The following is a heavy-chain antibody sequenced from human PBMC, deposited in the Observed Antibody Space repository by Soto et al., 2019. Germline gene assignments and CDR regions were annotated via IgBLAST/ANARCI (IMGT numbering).Heavy chain of an antibody. D-gene: IGHD5-12*01. Sequence: QVHLVQSGVEVKTPGASVKVSCQASGYTFFTYDISWVRQAPGQGLAWMGWISTYSGDTNYAQKFQGQLTMTTATFTTTAYLELTSLRSNDTAEYHFASRHGPTRSENGFDPWGQGTLVTVSS. J-gene: IGHJ5*02. V-gene: IGHV1-18*01. CDR3: ASRHGPTRSENGFDP. CDR2: ISTYSGDT. CDR1: GYTFFTYD.